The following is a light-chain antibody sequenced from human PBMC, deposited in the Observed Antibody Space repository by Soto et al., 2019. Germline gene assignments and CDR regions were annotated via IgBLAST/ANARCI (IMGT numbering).Light chain of an antibody. J-gene: IGKJ1*01. CDR3: QQYGSSPPT. V-gene: IGKV3-20*01. CDR1: QSVSSSY. Sequence: EIVLTQSPGTLSLSPGERATLSCRASQSVSSSYLAWYQQKPGQAPRLLMYDASSRATGIPDRFSGSGSGTDFTLTISTLEPEDFAVYYCQQYGSSPPTFGQGTKVEIK. CDR2: DAS.